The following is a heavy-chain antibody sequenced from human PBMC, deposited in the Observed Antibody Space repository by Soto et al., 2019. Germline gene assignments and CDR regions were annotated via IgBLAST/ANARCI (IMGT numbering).Heavy chain of an antibody. J-gene: IGHJ4*02. CDR1: GYTFFDYG. CDR2: ITVNSGNT. D-gene: IGHD6-19*01. CDR3: GRGLGGGWYYFDY. Sequence: QGQLVQSAVEVKEPGASVKVSCKASGYTFFDYGIGWVRQAPGQGLEWMGWITVNSGNTNYPQKFQGRVTMTTDTSTSTAYMELRSLTSDDTAVYYCGRGLGGGWYYFDYWGPGTLVTVSS. V-gene: IGHV1-18*01.